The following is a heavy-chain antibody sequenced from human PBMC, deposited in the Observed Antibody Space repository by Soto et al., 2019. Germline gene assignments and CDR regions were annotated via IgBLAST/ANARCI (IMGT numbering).Heavy chain of an antibody. D-gene: IGHD1-26*01. CDR1: GFTFSSYA. Sequence: VQLLESGGGLVQPGGSLRLSCAASGFTFSSYAMSWVRQAPGKGLEWVSAISGSGGSTYYADSVKGRFTISRDNSKNTLYLQMNSLRAEDTAVYYCAKDLEVGAILASGYFDYWGQGTLVTVSS. V-gene: IGHV3-23*01. CDR2: ISGSGGST. J-gene: IGHJ4*02. CDR3: AKDLEVGAILASGYFDY.